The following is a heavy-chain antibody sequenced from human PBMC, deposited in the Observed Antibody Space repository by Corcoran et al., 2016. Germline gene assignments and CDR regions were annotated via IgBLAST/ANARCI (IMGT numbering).Heavy chain of an antibody. J-gene: IGHJ3*02. Sequence: QVQLQESGPGLVKPSETLSLTCTVSGGSVSSGSYYWSWIRQPPGKGLEWIGYIYYSGSTNYNPSLKSRVTISVDTSKNQFSLKLSSVTAADTAVYYCARDLWTYYDSSGYYRNDAFDIWGQGTMVTVSS. CDR2: IYYSGST. D-gene: IGHD3-22*01. CDR1: GGSVSSGSYY. V-gene: IGHV4-61*01. CDR3: ARDLWTYYDSSGYYRNDAFDI.